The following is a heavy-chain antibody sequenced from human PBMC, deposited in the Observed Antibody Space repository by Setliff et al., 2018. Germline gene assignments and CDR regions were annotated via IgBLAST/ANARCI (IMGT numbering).Heavy chain of an antibody. CDR2: INGDGSVA. V-gene: IGHV3-74*01. Sequence: PGGSLRLSCAASGFAFNTYRMHWVRQVPGKGLVWVARINGDGSVANYADAVKGRFTISRDNAKNTLSLQMNTLKAEDTAVYYCTRDIVVFTDIDYYYSGMDVWGQGTAVTSP. CDR3: TRDIVVFTDIDYYYSGMDV. D-gene: IGHD2-21*01. J-gene: IGHJ6*02. CDR1: GFAFNTYR.